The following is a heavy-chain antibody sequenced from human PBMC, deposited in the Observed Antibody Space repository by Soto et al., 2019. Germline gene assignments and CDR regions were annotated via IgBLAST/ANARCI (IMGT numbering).Heavy chain of an antibody. CDR3: VHAAYSSGWYDAY. J-gene: IGHJ4*02. CDR2: TRDKANSYTT. Sequence: GGSLRLSCAASGFTFSDHYMYWVRQAPGKGLEWVGRTRDKANSYTTEYAASVKGRFSISRDESKNSLHLQMNSLKTEDTAVYYCVHAAYSSGWYDAYWGQGTLVTVSS. D-gene: IGHD6-19*01. CDR1: GFTFSDHY. V-gene: IGHV3-72*01.